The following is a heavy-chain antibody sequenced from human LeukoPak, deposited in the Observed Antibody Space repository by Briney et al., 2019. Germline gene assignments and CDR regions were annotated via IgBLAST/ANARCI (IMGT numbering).Heavy chain of an antibody. V-gene: IGHV4-34*01. D-gene: IGHD3-10*01. J-gene: IGHJ1*01. CDR3: ARGRGSGSGSYERPEYFQH. CDR1: GGSFSGYY. Sequence: SETLSLTCAVYGGSFSGYYWSWIRQPPGKGLEWIGEINHSGSTNYNPSLKSRVTISVDTSKNQFSLKLSSVTAADTAVYYCARGRGSGSGSYERPEYFQHWGQGTLVTVSS. CDR2: INHSGST.